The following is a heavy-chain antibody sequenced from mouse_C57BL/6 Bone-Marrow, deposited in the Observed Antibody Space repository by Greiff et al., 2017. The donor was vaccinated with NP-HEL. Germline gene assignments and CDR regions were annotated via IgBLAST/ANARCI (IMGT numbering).Heavy chain of an antibody. CDR2: INPSSGYT. J-gene: IGHJ3*01. D-gene: IGHD1-1*01. CDR3: ASDYGSSWFAY. Sequence: VQGVESGAELARPGASVKMSCKASGYTFTSYTMHWVKQRPGQGLEWIGYINPSSGYTKYNQKFKDKATLTADKSSSTAYMQLSSLTSEDSAVYYCASDYGSSWFAYWGQGTLVTVSA. CDR1: GYTFTSYT. V-gene: IGHV1-4*01.